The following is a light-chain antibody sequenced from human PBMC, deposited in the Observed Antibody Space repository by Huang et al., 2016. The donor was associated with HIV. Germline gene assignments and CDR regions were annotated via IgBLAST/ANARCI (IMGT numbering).Light chain of an antibody. J-gene: IGKJ5*01. Sequence: DIVMTQSPLPLAVTPGEPASISCRSSQSLLHSNGYNYLDWYLQKPGQSPQLLIYLCSNRASGVPDRFSGSGSVTDFTLKISRVEAEDVGVYYCMQALQTPRTFGQGTRLEIK. CDR3: MQALQTPRT. V-gene: IGKV2-28*01. CDR1: QSLLHSNGYNY. CDR2: LCS.